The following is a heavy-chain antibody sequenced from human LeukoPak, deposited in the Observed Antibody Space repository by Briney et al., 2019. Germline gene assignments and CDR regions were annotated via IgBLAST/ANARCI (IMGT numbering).Heavy chain of an antibody. Sequence: PGGSLRLSCAASGFTFSSYSMNWVRQAPGKGLEWVSYISSSSSTIYYADSVKGRFTISRDNSKNTLYLQMNSLRAEDTAVYYCAKTVAVAGYWGQGTLVTVSS. D-gene: IGHD6-19*01. J-gene: IGHJ4*02. CDR1: GFTFSSYS. CDR2: ISSSSSTI. CDR3: AKTVAVAGY. V-gene: IGHV3-48*01.